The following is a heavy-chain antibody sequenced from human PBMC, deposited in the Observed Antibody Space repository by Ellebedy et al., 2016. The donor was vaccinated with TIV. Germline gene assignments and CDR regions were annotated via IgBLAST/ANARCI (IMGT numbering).Heavy chain of an antibody. CDR3: ATEIRGGTTVGGFFYYYGMDG. CDR2: ISDYSGNT. V-gene: IGHV1-18*01. Sequence: ASVKVSCKATGYIFASYGITWVRQAPGQGLEWLGWISDYSGNTKYAQNLQGRVTMTTDTSTSTAYMALRSLRSEDTAVCYCATEIRGGTTVGGFFYYYGMDGWGQGTTVTVSS. D-gene: IGHD1-14*01. J-gene: IGHJ6*02. CDR1: GYIFASYG.